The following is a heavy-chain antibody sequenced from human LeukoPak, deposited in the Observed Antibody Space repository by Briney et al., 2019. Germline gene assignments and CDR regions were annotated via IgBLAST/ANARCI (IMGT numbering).Heavy chain of an antibody. V-gene: IGHV3-13*01. CDR2: IYKTGEA. J-gene: IGHJ3*01. D-gene: IGHD3-10*01. Sequence: PGGSLRLSCVASGFTLSSYDMHWVRQTTGESLEWVSIIYKTGEAFYPDSVKGRFTISREGAKNSLYLQMNSLRAGDTAVYYCAREMSGSNDAFDVWGQGTTVTVSS. CDR3: AREMSGSNDAFDV. CDR1: GFTLSSYD.